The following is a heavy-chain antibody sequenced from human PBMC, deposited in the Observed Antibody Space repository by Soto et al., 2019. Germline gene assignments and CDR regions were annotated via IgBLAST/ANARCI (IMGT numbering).Heavy chain of an antibody. CDR1: GGTFSNYA. J-gene: IGHJ6*02. CDR2: IVPAFGTP. CDR3: ARGATIFGVAAYSYYEMEV. Sequence: QVQLVQSGAEVKKPGSSVKVSCRASGGTFSNYAISWERQAPGQGLEWMGGIVPAFGTPNYAQNLQGRITITADDSTTTVYMDLSSLRSEDTAVYYCARGATIFGVAAYSYYEMEVWGQGTTVTVSS. V-gene: IGHV1-69*01. D-gene: IGHD3-3*01.